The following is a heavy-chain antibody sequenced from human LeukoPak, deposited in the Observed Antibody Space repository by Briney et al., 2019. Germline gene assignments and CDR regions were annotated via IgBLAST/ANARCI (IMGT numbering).Heavy chain of an antibody. D-gene: IGHD3-3*01. CDR2: INHSGST. Sequence: SETLFLTCAVYGGAFSGYYWSWIRQPPGKGLEWIGEINHSGSTNYNPSLTSRVTMSVDTSKNQFSLKLSCVTAADTAVYYCARLAYYDFWSGYYRWGQGTLVTVSS. J-gene: IGHJ4*02. CDR1: GGAFSGYY. CDR3: ARLAYYDFWSGYYR. V-gene: IGHV4-34*01.